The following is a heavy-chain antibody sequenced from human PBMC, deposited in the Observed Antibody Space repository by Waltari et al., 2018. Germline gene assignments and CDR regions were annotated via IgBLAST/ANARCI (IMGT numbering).Heavy chain of an antibody. CDR1: GGSTSSSSYY. CDR2: IYYSGST. D-gene: IGHD6-19*01. Sequence: QLQLQESGPGLVKPSETLSLTCTVSGGSTSSSSYYWGWIRRPPGKGLEWIGSIYYSGSTYYNPSLKSRVTISVDTSKNQFSLKLSSVTAADTAVYYCASYSSGWYLVAFDIWGQGTMVTVSS. J-gene: IGHJ3*02. V-gene: IGHV4-39*01. CDR3: ASYSSGWYLVAFDI.